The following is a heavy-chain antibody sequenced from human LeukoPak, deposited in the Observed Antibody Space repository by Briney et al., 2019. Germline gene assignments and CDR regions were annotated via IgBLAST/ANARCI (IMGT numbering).Heavy chain of an antibody. J-gene: IGHJ4*02. CDR2: TYYRSKWYN. V-gene: IGHV6-1*01. Sequence: SQTLSLTCAISGDSVSSNSVAWNWIRQSPSRGLEWLGRTYYRSKWYNDYAVSVRSRISINPDTSKNQFSLQLNSVTPEDTAVYYCARGRLYGGRYRWDYFDYWGQGTLVTVSS. CDR3: ARGRLYGGRYRWDYFDY. CDR1: GDSVSSNSVA. D-gene: IGHD6-19*01.